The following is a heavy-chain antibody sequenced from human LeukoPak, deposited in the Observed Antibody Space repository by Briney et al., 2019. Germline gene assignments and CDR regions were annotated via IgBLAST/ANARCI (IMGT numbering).Heavy chain of an antibody. V-gene: IGHV3-21*01. Sequence: GGSLRLSCAASGFTFSSYSMNWVRQAPGKGLEWVSSISSSSSYIYYADSVMGRFTISRDNSKNTLYLQMNSLRAEDTAVYYCAKDRKYSSGWGSFDYWGQGTLVTVSS. CDR3: AKDRKYSSGWGSFDY. D-gene: IGHD6-19*01. J-gene: IGHJ4*02. CDR2: ISSSSSYI. CDR1: GFTFSSYS.